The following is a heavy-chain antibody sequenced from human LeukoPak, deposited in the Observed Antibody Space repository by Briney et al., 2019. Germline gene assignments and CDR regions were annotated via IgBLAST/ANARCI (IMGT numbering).Heavy chain of an antibody. V-gene: IGHV3-21*01. CDR3: ASGPTVTTVSDY. CDR1: GFTFSSYS. CDR2: ISSSSYI. Sequence: KSGGSLRLSCAASGFTFSSYSMSWVRQAPGKGLEWVSSISSSSYIYYADSVKGRSTISRDNAKNSLYLQMNSLRAEDTAVYYCASGPTVTTVSDYWGQGTLVTVSS. J-gene: IGHJ4*02. D-gene: IGHD4-17*01.